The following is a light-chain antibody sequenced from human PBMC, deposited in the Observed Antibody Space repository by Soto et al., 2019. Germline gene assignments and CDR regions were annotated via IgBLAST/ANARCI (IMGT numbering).Light chain of an antibody. CDR3: SSYTSTSTLYV. J-gene: IGLJ1*01. CDR2: DVS. Sequence: SALTHPASVSGSPGQSITISCTGTSSDIGGYNYVSWYQQLPGKVPKLIIYDVSNRPSGVSDRFSGSKSGNAASLTISGLQAEDEADYYCSSYTSTSTLYVFGTGTKVTVL. CDR1: SSDIGGYNY. V-gene: IGLV2-14*03.